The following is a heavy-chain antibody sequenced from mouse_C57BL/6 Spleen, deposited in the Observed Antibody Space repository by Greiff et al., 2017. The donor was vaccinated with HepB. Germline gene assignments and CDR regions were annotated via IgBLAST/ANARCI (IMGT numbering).Heavy chain of an antibody. CDR1: GFTFSDYG. V-gene: IGHV5-17*01. D-gene: IGHD1-1*01. J-gene: IGHJ3*01. CDR3: ARPLYGSSSWFAY. Sequence: EVQGVESGGGLVKPGGSLKLSCAASGFTFSDYGMHWVRQAPEKGLEWVAYISSGSSTIYYADTVKGRFTISRDNAKNTLFLQMTSLRSEDTAMYYCARPLYGSSSWFAYWGQGTLVTVSA. CDR2: ISSGSSTI.